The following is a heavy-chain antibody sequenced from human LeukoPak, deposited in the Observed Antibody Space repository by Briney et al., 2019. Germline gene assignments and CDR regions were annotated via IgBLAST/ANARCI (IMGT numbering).Heavy chain of an antibody. CDR3: AREGTAAAGTGWFDP. CDR1: GGSISSYY. Sequence: PSETLSLTCTVSGGSISSYYWSWIRQPAGKGLEWIGRIYTSGSTNYNPSLKSRVTISVDTSKNQFSLKLSSVTAADTAVYYCAREGTAAAGTGWFDPWGQGTLVTVSS. CDR2: IYTSGST. J-gene: IGHJ5*02. V-gene: IGHV4-4*07. D-gene: IGHD6-13*01.